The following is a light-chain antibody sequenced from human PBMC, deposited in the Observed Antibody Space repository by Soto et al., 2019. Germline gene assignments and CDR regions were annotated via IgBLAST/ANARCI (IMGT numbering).Light chain of an antibody. CDR3: SSYTSSTTHV. V-gene: IGLV2-14*01. Sequence: QSVLTQPASVSGSPGQSITISCTGTSSDVGAYDFVSWYQQHPGKAPKLMIYEVSYRPSXXXYRFSGSKSGNTASLTISGLQTEDEADYYCSSYTSSTTHVFGTGTKVTVL. CDR2: EVS. CDR1: SSDVGAYDF. J-gene: IGLJ1*01.